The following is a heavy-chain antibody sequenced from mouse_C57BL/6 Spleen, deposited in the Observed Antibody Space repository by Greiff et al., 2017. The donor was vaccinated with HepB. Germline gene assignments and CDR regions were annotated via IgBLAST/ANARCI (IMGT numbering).Heavy chain of an antibody. D-gene: IGHD1-1*01. CDR1: GYSFTGYY. CDR2: INPSTGGT. CDR3: ARIITTGDWYFDV. Sequence: EVKLQESGPELVKPGASVKISCKASGYSFTGYYMNWVKQSPEKSLEWIGEINPSTGGTTYNQKFKAKATLTVDKSSSTAYMQLKSLTSEDSAVYYCARIITTGDWYFDVWGTGTTVTVSS. J-gene: IGHJ1*03. V-gene: IGHV1-42*01.